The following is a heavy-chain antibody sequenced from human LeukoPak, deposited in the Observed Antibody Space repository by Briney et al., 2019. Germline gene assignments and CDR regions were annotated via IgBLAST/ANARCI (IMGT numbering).Heavy chain of an antibody. CDR3: AREKVIGHSPYDAFDI. Sequence: GGSLRLSCAASGFTFSRYWMHWVRQAPGKGLVWVSRINRDGSSTNYADSVKGRFTISRDNAKTTLYLQMNSLRAEDTAVYYCAREKVIGHSPYDAFDIWGQGTLVTVSS. V-gene: IGHV3-74*01. D-gene: IGHD3/OR15-3a*01. CDR2: INRDGSST. CDR1: GFTFSRYW. J-gene: IGHJ3*02.